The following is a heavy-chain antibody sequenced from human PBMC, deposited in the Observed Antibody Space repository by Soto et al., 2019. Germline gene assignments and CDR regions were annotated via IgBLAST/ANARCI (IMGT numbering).Heavy chain of an antibody. Sequence: SETLSLTCTVSGGSISSGGYYWSWIRQHPGKGLEWIGYIYYSGSTCYNPSLKSRVTISVDTAKNQFSLKLSSVTAADTAVYYCARVTAMGAKPDYWGQGTLVTVSS. CDR2: IYYSGST. CDR1: GGSISSGGYY. J-gene: IGHJ4*02. V-gene: IGHV4-31*03. D-gene: IGHD5-18*01. CDR3: ARVTAMGAKPDY.